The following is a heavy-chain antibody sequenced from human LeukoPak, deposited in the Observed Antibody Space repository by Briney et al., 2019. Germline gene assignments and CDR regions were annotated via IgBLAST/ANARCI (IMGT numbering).Heavy chain of an antibody. D-gene: IGHD6-13*01. Sequence: SETLSLTCAVYGGSFSGFYWSWIRQPPGKGLEWIGEINHSGSTNYSPSLKSRVAMSVDTSKNQFSLKLSSVTAADTAVYYCALKPLYSSSWSWFDPWGQGTLVTVSS. CDR3: ALKPLYSSSWSWFDP. CDR1: GGSFSGFY. J-gene: IGHJ5*02. CDR2: INHSGST. V-gene: IGHV4-34*01.